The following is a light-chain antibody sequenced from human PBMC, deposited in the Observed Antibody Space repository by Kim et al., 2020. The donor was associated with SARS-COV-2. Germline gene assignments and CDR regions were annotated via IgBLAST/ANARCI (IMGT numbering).Light chain of an antibody. Sequence: PGDRATLSCSASQSIASSFLAWYQQKFGQAPTLLIYDSSTTATGIPDRFTGSGSETHFTLTISRLDPEDFALYFCQYVGRSSDTFGQGIKLEI. V-gene: IGKV3-20*01. CDR2: DSS. CDR3: QYVGRSSDT. CDR1: QSIASSF. J-gene: IGKJ2*01.